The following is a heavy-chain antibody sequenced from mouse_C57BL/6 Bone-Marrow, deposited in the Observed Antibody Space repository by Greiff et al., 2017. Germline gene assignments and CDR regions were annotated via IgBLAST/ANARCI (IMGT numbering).Heavy chain of an antibody. J-gene: IGHJ2*01. Sequence: QVQLQQSGAELARPGASVKLSCKASGYTFTSYGISWVKQRTGQGLEWIGEIYPRSGNTYYNEKFKGKATLTADKSPSTAYMELRSLTSEDSAVYFCARRKVTTVVEGYFDYWGQGTTLTVSS. V-gene: IGHV1-81*01. D-gene: IGHD1-1*01. CDR1: GYTFTSYG. CDR2: IYPRSGNT. CDR3: ARRKVTTVVEGYFDY.